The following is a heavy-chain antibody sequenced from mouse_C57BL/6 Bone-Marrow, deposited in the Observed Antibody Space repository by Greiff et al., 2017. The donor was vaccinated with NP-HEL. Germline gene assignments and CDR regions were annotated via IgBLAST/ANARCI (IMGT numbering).Heavy chain of an antibody. CDR3: ARYSGYVMDY. J-gene: IGHJ4*01. V-gene: IGHV1-52*01. CDR2: IDPSDSET. D-gene: IGHD3-1*01. Sequence: VQLQQPGAELVRPGSSVQLSCKASGYTFTSYWMHWVKQRPIQGLEWIGNIDPSDSETHYNQKFKDKATLTVDKSSSTAYMQHSSLTSEDSAVYYCARYSGYVMDYWGQGTSVTVSS. CDR1: GYTFTSYW.